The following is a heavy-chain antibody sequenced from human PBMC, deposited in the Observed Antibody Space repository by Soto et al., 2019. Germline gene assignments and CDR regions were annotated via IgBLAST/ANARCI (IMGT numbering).Heavy chain of an antibody. CDR3: AMEYCSSTSCNRDY. CDR1: GGTFSSYT. D-gene: IGHD2-2*02. Sequence: QVQLVQSGAEVKKPGSSVKVSCKASGGTFSSYTISWVRQAPGQGLEWMGRIIPILGIANYAQKFQGRVTITADKSTSTAYMDLSSLRSEDTDVYYCAMEYCSSTSCNRDYWGQGPLVPVSS. CDR2: IIPILGIA. V-gene: IGHV1-69*02. J-gene: IGHJ4*02.